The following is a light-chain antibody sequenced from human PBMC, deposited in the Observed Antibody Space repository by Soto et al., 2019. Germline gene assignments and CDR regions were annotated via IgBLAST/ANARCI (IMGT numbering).Light chain of an antibody. CDR2: LGS. J-gene: IGKJ4*01. CDR3: MQSLQTPLT. V-gene: IGKV2-28*01. CDR1: QSLLHRSGYNY. Sequence: DIVMTQSPLSLPVTPGEPASISCRSSQSLLHRSGYNYLDWYLQKPGQSPQLLIYLGSNRASGVPDRFSGGGSGTDFTLKISSVEAEDVGVYYCMQSLQTPLTFGGGTKVEIK.